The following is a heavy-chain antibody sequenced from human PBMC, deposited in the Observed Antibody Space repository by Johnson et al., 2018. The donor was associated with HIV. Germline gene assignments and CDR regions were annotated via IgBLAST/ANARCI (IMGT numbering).Heavy chain of an antibody. CDR1: GFTVSSNY. D-gene: IGHD5-24*01. CDR3: AREMAATNAWALDI. Sequence: VQLAESGGGLVQPGGSLRLSCAASGFTVSSNYMSWVRQAPGKGLEWVSVIYSGGSTYYADSVKGRFTISRDNSKNTLDLQMNSLRAEDTAVYYCAREMAATNAWALDIWGQGTMVTVSS. V-gene: IGHV3-66*01. J-gene: IGHJ3*02. CDR2: IYSGGST.